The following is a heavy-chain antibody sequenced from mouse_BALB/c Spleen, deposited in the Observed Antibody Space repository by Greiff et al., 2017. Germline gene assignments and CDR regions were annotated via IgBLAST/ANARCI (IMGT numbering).Heavy chain of an antibody. CDR1: GDSITSGY. J-gene: IGHJ3*01. V-gene: IGHV3-8*02. D-gene: IGHD2-1*01. CDR2: ISYSGST. CDR3: ARNLFYYGNYGFAY. Sequence: EVQLKESGPSLVKPSQTLSLTCSVTGDSITSGYWNWIRKFPGNKLEYMGYISYSGSTYYNPSLKSRISITRDTSKNQYYLQLNSVTTEDTATYYCARNLFYYGNYGFAYWGQGTLVTVSA.